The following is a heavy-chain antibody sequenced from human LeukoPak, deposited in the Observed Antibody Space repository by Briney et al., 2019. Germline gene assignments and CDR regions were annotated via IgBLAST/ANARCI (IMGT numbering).Heavy chain of an antibody. D-gene: IGHD2-2*01. Sequence: GGSLRLSCAASGFTVSSNYMSWVRQAPGKGLEWVSVIYSGGSTYYADSVKGRFTISRDNSKNTLYLQMNSLRAEDTAVYYCAKSNRLVPAATFDYWGQGTLVTVSS. V-gene: IGHV3-66*01. CDR1: GFTVSSNY. CDR2: IYSGGST. J-gene: IGHJ4*02. CDR3: AKSNRLVPAATFDY.